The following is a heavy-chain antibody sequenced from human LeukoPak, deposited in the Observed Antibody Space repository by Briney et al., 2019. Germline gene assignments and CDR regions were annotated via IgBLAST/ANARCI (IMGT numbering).Heavy chain of an antibody. CDR3: ARGVEPLAANTLAY. Sequence: GGSLRLSCAASGFIFSSYAMSWVRQAPGKGLEWVSTISGSGGSTYYADSVQGRFTISRDNSKNTLYLEMNSLSPDDTAVYYCARGVEPLAANTLAYWGQGTLVTVSS. CDR1: GFIFSSYA. J-gene: IGHJ4*02. D-gene: IGHD1-14*01. V-gene: IGHV3-23*01. CDR2: ISGSGGST.